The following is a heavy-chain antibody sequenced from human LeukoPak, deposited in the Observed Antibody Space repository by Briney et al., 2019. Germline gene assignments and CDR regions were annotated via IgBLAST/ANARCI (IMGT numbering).Heavy chain of an antibody. Sequence: GGSLRLSCAASGFTFGSYGMHWVRQAPGKGLEWVAVISYDGSNKYYADSVKGRFTISRDNSKNTLYLQMNGLRAEDTAVYYCASPRYNWNYGDYYGMDVWGQGTTVTVSS. J-gene: IGHJ6*02. CDR3: ASPRYNWNYGDYYGMDV. CDR2: ISYDGSNK. CDR1: GFTFGSYG. V-gene: IGHV3-30*03. D-gene: IGHD1-7*01.